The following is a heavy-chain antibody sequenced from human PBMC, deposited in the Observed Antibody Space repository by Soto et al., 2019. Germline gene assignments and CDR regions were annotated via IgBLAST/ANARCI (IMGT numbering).Heavy chain of an antibody. Sequence: AAELGTATRSLRLTCTFSGFSFNTKGVGVGWIRQPPGKALEWLALIYWDDDERYSPSLKSRLTITKDTSKNQVVLTMTNMDPVDTATYFCAHTSTYGPYYFSVMDVLGKGTTVPVSS. V-gene: IGHV2-5*02. CDR1: GFSFNTKGVG. J-gene: IGHJ6*04. D-gene: IGHD4-17*01. CDR3: AHTSTYGPYYFSVMDV. CDR2: IYWDDDE.